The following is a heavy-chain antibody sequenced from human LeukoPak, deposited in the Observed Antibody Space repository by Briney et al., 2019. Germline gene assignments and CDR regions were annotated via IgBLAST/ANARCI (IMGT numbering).Heavy chain of an antibody. D-gene: IGHD3-10*01. Sequence: KPSETLSLTCTVSGGSISSYYWSWIRQPPGKGLEWIGYIYYSGSTNYNPSLKSRVTISVDTSKNQFSLKLSSVTAADTAVYYCARERSYGSGSYYQPFFDYWGQGTLVTVSS. CDR1: GGSISSYY. CDR3: ARERSYGSGSYYQPFFDY. V-gene: IGHV4-59*01. CDR2: IYYSGST. J-gene: IGHJ4*02.